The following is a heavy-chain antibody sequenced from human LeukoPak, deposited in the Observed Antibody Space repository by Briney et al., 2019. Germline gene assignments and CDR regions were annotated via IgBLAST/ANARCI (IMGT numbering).Heavy chain of an antibody. CDR1: AFTLTNYA. CDR3: AKGAWAADGPMGNNFAS. Sequence: GGSLRLSCSASAFTLTNYAMNWVRQAPGNGLEWVSTISGSGSVTFYADSVKGRFTISRDNSNNTLTLHMNSLRTEDTSIYFCAKGAWAADGPMGNNFASWGQGSLVTVSS. V-gene: IGHV3-23*01. J-gene: IGHJ4*02. D-gene: IGHD6-13*01. CDR2: ISGSGSVT.